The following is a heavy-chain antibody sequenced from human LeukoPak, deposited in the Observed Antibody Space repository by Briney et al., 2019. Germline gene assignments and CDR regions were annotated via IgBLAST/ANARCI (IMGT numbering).Heavy chain of an antibody. J-gene: IGHJ6*03. CDR3: ARPYQPRVTYYYYYYMDV. D-gene: IGHD2-2*01. Sequence: PSETLSLTCTVSGGSISSSSYYWGWSRQPPGKGLEWIVRIYYSGSTYYNPSLKSRVTISVDTSKNQFSLKLSSVTAADTAVYYCARPYQPRVTYYYYYYMDVWGKGTTVTVSS. CDR2: IYYSGST. CDR1: GGSISSSSYY. V-gene: IGHV4-39*01.